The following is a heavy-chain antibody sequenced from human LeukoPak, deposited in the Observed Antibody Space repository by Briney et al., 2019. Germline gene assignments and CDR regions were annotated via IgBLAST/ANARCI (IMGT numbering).Heavy chain of an antibody. Sequence: PSETLSHTCTLSGGSISSYYWRWIRQPPRKGLEWIGYIFYCGSTNCNSSLNSRVTVSVDTSKNHFSLKLSSVPAADTAVYYCARAGYYYDSSGYYYWYFDLWGRGTLVTVSS. CDR3: ARAGYYYDSSGYYYWYFDL. J-gene: IGHJ2*01. V-gene: IGHV4-59*01. CDR2: IFYCGST. CDR1: GGSISSYY. D-gene: IGHD3-22*01.